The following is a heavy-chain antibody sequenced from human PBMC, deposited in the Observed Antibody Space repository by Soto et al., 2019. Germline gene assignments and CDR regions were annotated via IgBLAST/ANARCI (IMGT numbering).Heavy chain of an antibody. CDR3: ASRLVTIFGVVTRDDAFDI. CDR2: IYYSGST. Sequence: PSETLSLTCTASGGSISSSSYYWGWIRQPPGKGLEWIGSIYYSGSTYYNPSLKSRVTISVDTSKNQFSLKLSSVTAADTAVYYCASRLVTIFGVVTRDDAFDIWGQGTMVTVSS. CDR1: GGSISSSSYY. V-gene: IGHV4-39*01. D-gene: IGHD3-3*01. J-gene: IGHJ3*02.